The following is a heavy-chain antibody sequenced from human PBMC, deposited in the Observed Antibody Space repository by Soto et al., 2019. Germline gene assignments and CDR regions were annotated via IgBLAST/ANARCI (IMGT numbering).Heavy chain of an antibody. V-gene: IGHV2-5*02. Sequence: QITLKESGPTLVKPTQTLTLTCTFSGFSLSTSGVGVGWIRQPPGKALEWLALIYWDDDKRYSPSLKSRLTITKDTSKNQVVLTMTNMDPVDTATYYCALASRGLLLYYYYYYMDVWGKGTTVTVSS. CDR3: ALASRGLLLYYYYYYMDV. J-gene: IGHJ6*03. CDR2: IYWDDDK. D-gene: IGHD4-17*01. CDR1: GFSLSTSGVG.